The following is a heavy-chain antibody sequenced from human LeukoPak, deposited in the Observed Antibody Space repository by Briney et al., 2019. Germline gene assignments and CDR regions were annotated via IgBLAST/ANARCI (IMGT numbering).Heavy chain of an antibody. CDR2: IIPIFGTA. CDR3: ARDRIAAAGPLGY. J-gene: IGHJ4*02. CDR1: GGTFSSYA. D-gene: IGHD6-13*01. V-gene: IGHV1-69*05. Sequence: PVKVSCKASGGTFSSYAISWVRQAPGQGLEWMGRIIPIFGTANYAQKFQGRVTITTDESTSTAYMELSSLRSEDTAVYYCARDRIAAAGPLGYWGQGTLVTVFS.